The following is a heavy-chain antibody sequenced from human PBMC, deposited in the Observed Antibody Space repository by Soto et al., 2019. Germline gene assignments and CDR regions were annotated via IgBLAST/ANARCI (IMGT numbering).Heavy chain of an antibody. Sequence: KTSETLSLTCTVSGGSISSGGYYWSWIRQHPGKGLEWIGYIYYSGSTYFNPSLKSRVTISVDTSKNQFSLKLSSVTAADTAVYYCARLYCSGGSCYFDYWGQGIQVTVS. CDR1: GGSISSGGYY. D-gene: IGHD2-15*01. CDR2: IYYSGST. J-gene: IGHJ4*02. V-gene: IGHV4-31*03. CDR3: ARLYCSGGSCYFDY.